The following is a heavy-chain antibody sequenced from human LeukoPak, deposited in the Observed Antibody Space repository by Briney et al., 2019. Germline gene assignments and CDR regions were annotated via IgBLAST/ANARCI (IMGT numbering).Heavy chain of an antibody. CDR3: ASEVPAAQRWLDY. CDR1: GGAISRGDYY. CDR2: IYYSGDT. Sequence: TLSLTCTVYGGAISRGDYYWSWIRQHPGKGLEWIGYIYYSGDTYYNPSLKSRVTISVDTSKNQFSLKLTSVTAADTAVYYCASEVPAAQRWLDYWGQGTLVTVSS. J-gene: IGHJ4*02. V-gene: IGHV4-30-4*01. D-gene: IGHD2-2*01.